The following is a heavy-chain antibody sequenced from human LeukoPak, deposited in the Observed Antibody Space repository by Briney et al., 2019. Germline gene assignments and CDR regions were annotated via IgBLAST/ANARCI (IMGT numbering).Heavy chain of an antibody. D-gene: IGHD3-10*01. CDR1: GGTFSSYA. V-gene: IGHV1-69*06. J-gene: IGHJ6*03. CDR3: ARGSGSYYYYYYYMDV. CDR2: IIPIFGTA. Sequence: SVKVSCRASGGTFSSYAISWVRQAPGQGLEWMGGIIPIFGTANYAQKFQGRVTITADKSTSTAYMELSSLRSEDTAVYYCARGSGSYYYYYYYMDVWGKGTTVTVSS.